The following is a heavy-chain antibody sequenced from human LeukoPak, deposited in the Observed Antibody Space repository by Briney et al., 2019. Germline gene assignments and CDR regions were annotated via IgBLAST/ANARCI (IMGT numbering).Heavy chain of an antibody. CDR3: ARVLLVRGVTYGYMDV. CDR2: IKKDGSEK. Sequence: GGSLRLSCAASGFTFSSYWMSWVRQAPGKGLEWGANIKKDGSEKYYVDSVKGRFTISRDNAKNSLYLQMNSLRAEDAAVYYCARVLLVRGVTYGYMDVWGKGTTVTVSS. J-gene: IGHJ6*03. V-gene: IGHV3-7*01. D-gene: IGHD3-10*01. CDR1: GFTFSSYW.